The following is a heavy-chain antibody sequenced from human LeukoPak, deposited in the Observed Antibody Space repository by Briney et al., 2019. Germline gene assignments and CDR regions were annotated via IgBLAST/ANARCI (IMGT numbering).Heavy chain of an antibody. CDR3: AGDSAGDRAFDS. D-gene: IGHD3-10*01. CDR1: GGSISGYY. Sequence: SETLSLTCTVSGGSISGYYWSRIRQPAGKGLEWVGRIYTSGSTNYNPSLKGRVTMSVDTSKNQFSLKLSSVTAADTAVFYCAGDSAGDRAFDSWGQGTLVTVSS. V-gene: IGHV4-4*07. J-gene: IGHJ4*02. CDR2: IYTSGST.